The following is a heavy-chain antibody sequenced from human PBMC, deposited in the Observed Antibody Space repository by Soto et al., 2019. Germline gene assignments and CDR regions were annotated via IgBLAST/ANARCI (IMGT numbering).Heavy chain of an antibody. V-gene: IGHV3-11*05. Sequence: QVHLVESGGGLVKPGGSLRLSCAASGFTFSDYSMSWIRQTPGKRLEWVSSISSSGTYTNYADSVKGRFTISRDNAKNSLYLQMNSLRAEDTAVYHCAREYSIFPFYLGHGNLVTVSS. J-gene: IGHJ4*01. CDR1: GFTFSDYS. D-gene: IGHD5-18*01. CDR3: AREYSIFPFY. CDR2: ISSSGTYT.